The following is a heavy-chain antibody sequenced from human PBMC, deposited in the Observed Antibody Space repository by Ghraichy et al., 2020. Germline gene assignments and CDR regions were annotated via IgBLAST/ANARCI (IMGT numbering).Heavy chain of an antibody. CDR1: GGSISSYY. D-gene: IGHD4-11*01. V-gene: IGHV4-59*01. CDR3: ARLLYSPHYYYYYGMDV. J-gene: IGHJ6*02. Sequence: SETLSLTCTVSGGSISSYYWSWIRQPPGKGLEWIGYIYYSGSTNYNPSLKSRVTISVDTSKNQFSLKLSSVTAADTAVYYCARLLYSPHYYYYYGMDVWGQGTTVTVSS. CDR2: IYYSGST.